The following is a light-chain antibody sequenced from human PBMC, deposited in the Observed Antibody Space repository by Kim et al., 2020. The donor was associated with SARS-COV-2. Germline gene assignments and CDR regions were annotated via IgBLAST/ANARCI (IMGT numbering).Light chain of an antibody. CDR2: GAS. J-gene: IGKJ1*01. V-gene: IGKV1-39*01. Sequence: DIQMTQSPSSLSASVGDRVTIICLASQSISIYLNWYQQKPGKAPNLLIYGASGLQSGVPSRISGSGSGTDFTLTISSLQPEDFATYYCQQSYITPWTFGQGTKVDIK. CDR3: QQSYITPWT. CDR1: QSISIY.